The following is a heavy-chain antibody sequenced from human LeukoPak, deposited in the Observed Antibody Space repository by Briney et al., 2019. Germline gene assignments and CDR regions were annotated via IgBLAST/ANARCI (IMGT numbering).Heavy chain of an antibody. V-gene: IGHV1-18*01. D-gene: IGHD4-17*01. Sequence: GASVKVSCKASGYTFTSYGISWVQQAPGQGLEWMGWISAYNGNTNYAQKLQGRATMTTDTSTSTAYMELRSLRSDDTAVYYCARASTVTTADAFDIWGQGTMVTVSS. CDR2: ISAYNGNT. CDR3: ARASTVTTADAFDI. J-gene: IGHJ3*02. CDR1: GYTFTSYG.